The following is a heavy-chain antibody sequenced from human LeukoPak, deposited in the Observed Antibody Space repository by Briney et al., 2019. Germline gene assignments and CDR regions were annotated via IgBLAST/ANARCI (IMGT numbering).Heavy chain of an antibody. D-gene: IGHD3-10*01. CDR2: IKQDGSER. J-gene: IGHJ4*02. CDR1: GFTFSSYW. Sequence: GGSLRLSCVASGFTFSSYWMSWVRQVPGRGLEWVANIKQDGSERYYVDSVKGRFTISRDNANKSLYLQMNSLRGDDTAVYYCASKSGWGQGTLVTV. V-gene: IGHV3-7*01. CDR3: ASKSG.